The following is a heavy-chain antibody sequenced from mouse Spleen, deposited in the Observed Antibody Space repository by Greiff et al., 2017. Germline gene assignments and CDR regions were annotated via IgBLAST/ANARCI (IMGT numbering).Heavy chain of an antibody. D-gene: IGHD1-2*01. V-gene: IGHV1-69*02. CDR3: TRSGFTTALDY. J-gene: IGHJ2*01. CDR1: GYTFTSYW. CDR2: IYPSDSYT. Sequence: QVQLQQPGAELVRPGASVKLSCKASGYTFTSYWINWVKQRPGQGLEWIGNIYPSDSYTNYNQKFKDKATLTVDKSSSTAYMQLSSPTSEDSAVYYCTRSGFTTALDYWGQGTTLTVSS.